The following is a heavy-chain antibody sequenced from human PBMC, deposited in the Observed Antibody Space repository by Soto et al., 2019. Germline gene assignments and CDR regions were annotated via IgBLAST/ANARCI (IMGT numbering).Heavy chain of an antibody. V-gene: IGHV3-30-3*01. CDR3: ARDRGVGATADYGMDV. Sequence: PGGSLRLSCAASELHFSSYSMHWVRHAPGKGLEWVAVISYDGSNKYYADSVKGRFTISRDNSKNTLYLQMNSLRAEDTAVHYCARDRGVGATADYGMDVWGQGTTVTVSS. D-gene: IGHD1-26*01. CDR1: ELHFSSYS. CDR2: ISYDGSNK. J-gene: IGHJ6*02.